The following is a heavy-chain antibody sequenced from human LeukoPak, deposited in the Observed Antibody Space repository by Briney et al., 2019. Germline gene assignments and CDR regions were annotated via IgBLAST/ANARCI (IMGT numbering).Heavy chain of an antibody. CDR2: IYYSGST. CDR1: GGSISSYY. J-gene: IGHJ3*02. Sequence: SETLSLTCTVSGGSISSYYWSWIRQPPGKGLEWIGYIYYSGSTNYNPSLKSRVTISVDTSKNQFSLKLSSVTAADTAVYYCARRGFRDGYNYCAFDIWGQGTMVTVSS. D-gene: IGHD5-24*01. CDR3: ARRGFRDGYNYCAFDI. V-gene: IGHV4-59*08.